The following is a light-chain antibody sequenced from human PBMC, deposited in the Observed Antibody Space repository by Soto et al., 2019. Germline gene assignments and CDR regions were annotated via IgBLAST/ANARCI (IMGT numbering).Light chain of an antibody. Sequence: AIQLTQSPSSLSASVGDMVTITCRASQAIRSALGWYQQRPGKVPKLLIYAASTLQRGVPSRFSGSGFGTDFTLTISSLQPEDFATYYCLLDFNYFWAFGQGTKVEVK. CDR2: AAS. V-gene: IGKV1-6*01. CDR3: LLDFNYFWA. J-gene: IGKJ1*01. CDR1: QAIRSA.